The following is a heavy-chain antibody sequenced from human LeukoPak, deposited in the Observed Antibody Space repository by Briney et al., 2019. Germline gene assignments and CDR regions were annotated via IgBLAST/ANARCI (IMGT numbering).Heavy chain of an antibody. V-gene: IGHV3-23*01. CDR3: AKDSNSYDSSGYYLYYFDY. Sequence: GGSLRLSCAASGFTFSSYAMSWVRQAPGKGLEWVSAISGSGGSTYYADSVKGRFTISRDNSKNTLYLQMNSPRAEDTAVYYCAKDSNSYDSSGYYLYYFDYWGQGTLVTVSS. CDR2: ISGSGGST. J-gene: IGHJ4*02. D-gene: IGHD3-22*01. CDR1: GFTFSSYA.